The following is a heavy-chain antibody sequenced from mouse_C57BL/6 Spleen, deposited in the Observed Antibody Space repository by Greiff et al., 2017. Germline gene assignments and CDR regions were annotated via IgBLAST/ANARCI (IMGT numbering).Heavy chain of an antibody. Sequence: EVQAVESGGGLVKPGGSLKLSCAASGFTFSDYGMHWVRQAPEKGLEWVAYISSGSSTIYYADTVKGRFTISRDNAKNTLFLQMTSLRSEDTAMYYSAGGGYYDYDEGFAYGGQGTLVTVSA. CDR3: AGGGYYDYDEGFAY. CDR2: ISSGSSTI. V-gene: IGHV5-17*01. J-gene: IGHJ3*01. D-gene: IGHD2-4*01. CDR1: GFTFSDYG.